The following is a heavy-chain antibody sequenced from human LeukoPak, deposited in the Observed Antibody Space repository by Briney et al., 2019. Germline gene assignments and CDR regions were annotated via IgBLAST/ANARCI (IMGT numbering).Heavy chain of an antibody. CDR1: GYTFTNND. V-gene: IGHV1-8*03. Sequence: ASVKVSCKASGYTFTNNDINWVRQATGQGLEWMGWMNPNSGNTGYAQKFQGRVTITRNTSISTAYMELSSLTSEATAVYFCARARGSGSYSEPYYFDYWGQGTLVTVSS. D-gene: IGHD3-10*01. J-gene: IGHJ4*02. CDR2: MNPNSGNT. CDR3: ARARGSGSYSEPYYFDY.